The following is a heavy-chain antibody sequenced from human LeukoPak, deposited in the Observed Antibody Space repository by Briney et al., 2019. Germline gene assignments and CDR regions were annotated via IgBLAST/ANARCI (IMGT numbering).Heavy chain of an antibody. J-gene: IGHJ6*03. V-gene: IGHV3-53*01. CDR1: GFTVSSNY. D-gene: IGHD3-3*01. Sequence: PGGSLRLSCAASGFTVSSNYMSWVRQAPGKGLEWVSVIYSGGSTYYADSVKGRFTISRDNSKNTLYLQMNSLRAEDTAVYYCARARPYDFWSGYLVLTYMDVWGKGTTVTVSS. CDR3: ARARPYDFWSGYLVLTYMDV. CDR2: IYSGGST.